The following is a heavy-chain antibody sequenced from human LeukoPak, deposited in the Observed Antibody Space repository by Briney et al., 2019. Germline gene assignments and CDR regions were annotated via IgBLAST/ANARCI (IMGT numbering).Heavy chain of an antibody. V-gene: IGHV1-46*01. CDR2: IKTSVDSA. CDR1: GYTFTNYF. D-gene: IGHD6-6*01. J-gene: IGHJ4*02. Sequence: GASVKVSCKASGYTFTNYFIHWVRQAPGQGLEWMGLIKTSVDSASYAQSFQGRVTMTRDTSTSTVYMELSSLKSEDMAVYYCARYSSSSSLGYWGQGTLVTVSS. CDR3: ARYSSSSSLGY.